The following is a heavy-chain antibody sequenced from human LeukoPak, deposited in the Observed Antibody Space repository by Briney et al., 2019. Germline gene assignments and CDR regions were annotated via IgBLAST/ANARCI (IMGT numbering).Heavy chain of an antibody. CDR1: GFTFSSYS. J-gene: IGHJ3*02. CDR3: ARDTGYSSSMDAFDI. V-gene: IGHV3-21*01. CDR2: ISSSSSYI. Sequence: GGSLRLSCAASGFTFSSYSMNWVRQAPGKGLEWVSSISSSSSYIYYADSVEGRFTISRDNAKNSLYLQMNSLRAEDTAVYYCARDTGYSSSMDAFDIWGQGTMVTVSS. D-gene: IGHD6-13*01.